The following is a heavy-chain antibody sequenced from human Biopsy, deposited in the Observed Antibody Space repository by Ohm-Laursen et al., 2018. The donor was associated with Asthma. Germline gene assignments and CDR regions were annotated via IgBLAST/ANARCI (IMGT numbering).Heavy chain of an antibody. D-gene: IGHD7-27*01. CDR3: ARHWDWGSFFDY. J-gene: IGHJ4*02. CDR2: ISYTGST. CDR1: ADSISSNNFY. V-gene: IGHV4-39*01. Sequence: PGTLSLTCPVSADSISSNNFYWGWIRQPPGKGLEWIATISYTGSTYYNPSLKSRVTISVDTSKNHFSLKLSSVTAADTAVYYCARHWDWGSFFDYWGQGTPVTVSS.